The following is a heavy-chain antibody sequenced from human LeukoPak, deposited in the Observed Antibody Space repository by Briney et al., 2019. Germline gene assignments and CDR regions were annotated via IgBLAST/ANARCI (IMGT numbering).Heavy chain of an antibody. CDR1: GFTFSDYA. CDR3: ARDRSGYANDAFDF. Sequence: GGSLRLSCAASGFTFSDYAMHWVRQAPGKGLEWVAVLSYGGTNKYYADSVKGRFTVSRDNSKNTMFLQMNSLRAEDTAVYHCARDRSGYANDAFDFWGQGTMVTVSS. D-gene: IGHD3-3*01. CDR2: LSYGGTNK. J-gene: IGHJ3*01. V-gene: IGHV3-30-3*01.